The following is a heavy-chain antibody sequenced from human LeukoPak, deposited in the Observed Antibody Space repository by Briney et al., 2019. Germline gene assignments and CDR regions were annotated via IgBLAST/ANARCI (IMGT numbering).Heavy chain of an antibody. CDR2: ISYDGSNK. CDR3: ARILPSNY. CDR1: GFTFSSYG. V-gene: IGHV3-30*03. J-gene: IGHJ4*02. Sequence: GRSLRLSCAVSGFTFSSYGMHWVRQAPGKGLEWVSIISYDGSNKYYADSVKGRFTIFRDNSKNTLYLQMNSLRAEDTAVYYCARILPSNYWGQGTLVTVSS.